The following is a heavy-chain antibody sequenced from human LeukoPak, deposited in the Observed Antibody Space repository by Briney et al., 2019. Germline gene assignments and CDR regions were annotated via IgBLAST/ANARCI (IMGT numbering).Heavy chain of an antibody. V-gene: IGHV4-39*07. J-gene: IGHJ6*03. CDR1: GGSISSSSYY. D-gene: IGHD6-13*01. CDR2: IYYSGST. CDR3: AGGPVSAAGTRKANTNRTSKYYYYYMDV. Sequence: SETLSLTCTVSGGSISSSSYYWGWIRQPPGKGLEWIGSIYYSGSTYYNPSLKSRVTISVDTSKNQFSLKLSSVTAADTAVYYCAGGPVSAAGTRKANTNRTSKYYYYYMDVWGKGTTVTISS.